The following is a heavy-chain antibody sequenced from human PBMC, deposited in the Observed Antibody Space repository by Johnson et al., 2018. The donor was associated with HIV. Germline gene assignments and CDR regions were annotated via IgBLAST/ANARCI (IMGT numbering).Heavy chain of an antibody. CDR2: ISFAGTKK. D-gene: IGHD6-19*01. CDR3: ARRAGYSGQWLVQTVDAFDI. CDR1: QFSFSSYG. Sequence: VQLVESWGGVVRPGRSLRLSCTASQFSFSSYGMHWVRQAPGKGLEWVAAISFAGTKKNYVDSVKGRFTISRDNAKKSLHLQMNSLRAEDTALYYCARRAGYSGQWLVQTVDAFDIWGQGAMVTVSS. V-gene: IGHV3-30*03. J-gene: IGHJ3*02.